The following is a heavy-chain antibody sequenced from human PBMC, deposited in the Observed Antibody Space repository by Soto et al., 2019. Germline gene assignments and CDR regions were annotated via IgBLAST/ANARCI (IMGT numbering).Heavy chain of an antibody. J-gene: IGHJ5*02. D-gene: IGHD6-13*01. CDR2: ISSSSSYI. V-gene: IGHV3-21*01. CDR3: ARGPSAAGAYNWFDP. Sequence: GGSLRLSCAASGFTFSSYSMNWVRQAPGKGLEWVSSISSSSSYIYYADSVKGRFTISRDNAKNSLYLQMNSLRAEDTAVYYCARGPSAAGAYNWFDPWGQGTLVTVST. CDR1: GFTFSSYS.